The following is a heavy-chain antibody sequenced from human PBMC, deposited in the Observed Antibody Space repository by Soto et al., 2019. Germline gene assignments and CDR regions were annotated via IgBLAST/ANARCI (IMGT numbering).Heavy chain of an antibody. CDR1: GFTVSSNY. D-gene: IGHD3-22*01. J-gene: IGHJ4*02. Sequence: RLSCAASGFTVSSNYMSWVRQAPGKVLEWVSVIYSGGSTYYADSVKGRFTISRDNSKNTLYLQMNSLRAEDTAVYYCARVGIDYDSSGYYDYWGQGTLVTVSS. V-gene: IGHV3-53*01. CDR3: ARVGIDYDSSGYYDY. CDR2: IYSGGST.